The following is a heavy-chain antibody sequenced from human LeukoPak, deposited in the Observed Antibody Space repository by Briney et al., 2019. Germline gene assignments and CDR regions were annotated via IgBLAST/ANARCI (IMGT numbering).Heavy chain of an antibody. Sequence: PSETLSLTCTVSGGSIRSFYWSWIRQAPGKGLEWIGFISYSGYTSYSPSLKGRVGISVDTSKSQFSLRLSSMTAADTAIYYCARGRNDNGGMFFDSWAQGTLVTVSS. D-gene: IGHD4-23*01. V-gene: IGHV4-59*01. J-gene: IGHJ4*02. CDR1: GGSIRSFY. CDR2: ISYSGYT. CDR3: ARGRNDNGGMFFDS.